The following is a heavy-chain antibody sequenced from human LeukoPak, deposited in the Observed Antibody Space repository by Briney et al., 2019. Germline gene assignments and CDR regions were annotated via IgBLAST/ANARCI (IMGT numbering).Heavy chain of an antibody. Sequence: SVKVPCKASGGTFSSYAISWVRQAPGQGLEWMGGIIPIFGTANYAQKFQGRVTITADESTSTAYMELSSLRSEDTAVYYCARSGSRYSYYYYCMDVWGKGTTVTVSS. J-gene: IGHJ6*03. CDR2: IIPIFGTA. V-gene: IGHV1-69*13. CDR1: GGTFSSYA. D-gene: IGHD1-1*01. CDR3: ARSGSRYSYYYYCMDV.